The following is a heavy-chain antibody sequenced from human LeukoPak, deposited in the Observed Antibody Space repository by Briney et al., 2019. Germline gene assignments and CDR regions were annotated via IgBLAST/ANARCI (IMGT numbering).Heavy chain of an antibody. CDR2: ISAYNGNT. D-gene: IGHD6-13*01. J-gene: IGHJ5*02. V-gene: IGHV1-18*01. CDR3: ARAIAAAGTGNWFDP. CDR1: GYTFTSYG. Sequence: ASVKVSCKASGYTFTSYGISWVRQAPGQGLEWMGWISAYNGNTSYAQKLQGRVTMTTDTSTSTAYMELRSLRSDDTAVYYCARAIAAAGTGNWFDPWGQGTLVTVSS.